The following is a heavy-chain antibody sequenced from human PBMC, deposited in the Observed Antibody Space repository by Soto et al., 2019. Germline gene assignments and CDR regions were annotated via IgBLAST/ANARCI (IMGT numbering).Heavy chain of an antibody. CDR2: INHSGST. Sequence: QVQLQQWGAGLLKPSETLSLTCAVYGGSFSGYYWSWIRQPPGKGLEWIGEINHSGSTNYNPSLKTRVTLSVDTSKKQYSLKLSSVTGADTAVYYFANLLSVAGPLDYWGQGTMVIVSS. D-gene: IGHD6-19*01. V-gene: IGHV4-34*01. CDR3: ANLLSVAGPLDY. J-gene: IGHJ4*02. CDR1: GGSFSGYY.